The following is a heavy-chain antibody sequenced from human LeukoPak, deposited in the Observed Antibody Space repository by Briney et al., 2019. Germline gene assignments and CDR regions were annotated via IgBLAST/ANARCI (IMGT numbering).Heavy chain of an antibody. V-gene: IGHV4-59*01. D-gene: IGHD6-19*01. CDR2: IYYSGST. J-gene: IGHJ4*02. CDR1: GGSISSYY. Sequence: SETLSLICTVSGGSISSYYWSWIRQPPGKGLEWIGYIYYSGSTNYNPSLKSRVTISVDTSRNQFSLKLSSVTAADAAVYYCARAASGIAVSWGQGTLVTVSS. CDR3: ARAASGIAVS.